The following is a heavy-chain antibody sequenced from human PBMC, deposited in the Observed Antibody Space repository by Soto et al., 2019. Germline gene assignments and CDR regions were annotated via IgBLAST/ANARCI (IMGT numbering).Heavy chain of an antibody. V-gene: IGHV3-48*03. D-gene: IGHD5-18*01. CDR2: TSDDGASI. CDR1: GFSFSSFA. CDR3: ARENSVQAWLHHFDH. Sequence: PGGSLRLSCEASGFSFSSFAMNWVRQAPGRGLEWVSYTSDDGASIYYADSLKGRFTISRDNAKNSLSLQMNNLRAEDTAVYYCARENSVQAWLHHFDHWGLGTLVTVSS. J-gene: IGHJ4*02.